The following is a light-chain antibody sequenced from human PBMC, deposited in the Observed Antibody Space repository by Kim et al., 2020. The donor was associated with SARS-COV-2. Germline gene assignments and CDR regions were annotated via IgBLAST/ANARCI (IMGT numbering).Light chain of an antibody. CDR1: QGISSY. V-gene: IGKV1-9*01. J-gene: IGKJ1*01. CDR2: AAS. CDR3: QQLYSYPRT. Sequence: DIQLTQSPPFLSASVGDRVTITCLASQGISSYLAWYQQKPGTAPKLLIYAASTLQSGVPSRFSGSGSGTEFTLTISSLQPEDFATYYCQQLYSYPRTFGQGTKVDIK.